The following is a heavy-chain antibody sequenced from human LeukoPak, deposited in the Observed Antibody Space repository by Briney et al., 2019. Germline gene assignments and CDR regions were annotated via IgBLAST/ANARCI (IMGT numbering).Heavy chain of an antibody. CDR1: GGSFTSSTYY. V-gene: IGHV4-39*01. J-gene: IGHJ4*02. Sequence: PSETLSLTCTVSGGSFTSSTYYWGWIRQPPGNGLEWIGSMCYSGSTYYNQSFKSLLIISVDTSTTQSSPQLTSVTAADTAMYYCARQYYDSSGYSPWYFDYWGQGTLVTVSS. D-gene: IGHD3-22*01. CDR2: MCYSGST. CDR3: ARQYYDSSGYSPWYFDY.